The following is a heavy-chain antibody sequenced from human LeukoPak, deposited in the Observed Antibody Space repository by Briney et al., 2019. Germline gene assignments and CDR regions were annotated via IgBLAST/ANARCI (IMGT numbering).Heavy chain of an antibody. J-gene: IGHJ4*02. Sequence: GRSLRLSCAASGFTFSSYGMHWVRQAPGKGPEWVAVISYDGSNKYYADSVKGRFTISRDNSKNTLYLQMNSLRAEDTAVYYCAKRGEEYDYVWGSYRYYFDYWGQGTLVTVSS. CDR2: ISYDGSNK. CDR1: GFTFSSYG. V-gene: IGHV3-30*18. D-gene: IGHD3-16*02. CDR3: AKRGEEYDYVWGSYRYYFDY.